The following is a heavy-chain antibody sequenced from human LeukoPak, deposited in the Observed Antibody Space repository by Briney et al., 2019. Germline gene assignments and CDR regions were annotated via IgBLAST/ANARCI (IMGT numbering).Heavy chain of an antibody. CDR1: GFTFSSYA. J-gene: IGHJ4*02. CDR3: AKVRGRYCSGGSCFFFDY. CDR2: ISGSGGST. Sequence: GGSLRLSCAASGFTFSSYAMSWVRQAPGKGLEWVSAISGSGGSTYYADSVKGRFTTSRDNSKNTLYLQMNSLRAEDTAVYYCAKVRGRYCSGGSCFFFDYWGQGTLVTVSS. D-gene: IGHD2-15*01. V-gene: IGHV3-23*01.